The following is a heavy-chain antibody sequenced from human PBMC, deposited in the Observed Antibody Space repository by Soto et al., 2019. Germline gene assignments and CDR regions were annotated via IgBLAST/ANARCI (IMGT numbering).Heavy chain of an antibody. CDR3: ARAHYYYGMDV. CDR2: IYQSGSS. CDR1: GGSISSGGYS. V-gene: IGHV4-30-2*01. Sequence: PSETLSLTCGVSGGSISSGGYSWNWIRQPPGKGLEWIGYIYQSGSSYYNPSLKSRVTISIDRSKNQFSLKLSSVTAADTAMYYYARAHYYYGMDVWGQGTTVTVSS. J-gene: IGHJ6*01.